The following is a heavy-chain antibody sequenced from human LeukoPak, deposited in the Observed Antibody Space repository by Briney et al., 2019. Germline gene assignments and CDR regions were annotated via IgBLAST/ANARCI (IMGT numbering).Heavy chain of an antibody. CDR2: IYYSGST. J-gene: IGHJ3*02. CDR1: GGSISSYY. D-gene: IGHD5-24*01. V-gene: IGHV4-59*08. CDR3: ARYPLEMATIPGDAFDI. Sequence: SETLSLTCTVSGGSISSYYWSWIRQPPGKGLEWIGYIYYSGSTNYNPSLKSRVTISVDTSKNQFSLKLSSVTAADTAVYYCARYPLEMATIPGDAFDIWGQGTMVTVSS.